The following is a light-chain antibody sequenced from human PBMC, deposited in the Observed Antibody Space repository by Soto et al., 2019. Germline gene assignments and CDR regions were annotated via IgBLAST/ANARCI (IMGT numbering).Light chain of an antibody. J-gene: IGKJ4*01. Sequence: EIVLTQSPGTLSLSPGERATLSCRASQTINNYVAWYQQKPGQAPRVLIYDSSIRATGVPDRVSGSGSGSDFTLTISRLEPEDFAVYYCQHYVDSPETFGGGTKVEIK. CDR1: QTINNY. V-gene: IGKV3-20*01. CDR3: QHYVDSPET. CDR2: DSS.